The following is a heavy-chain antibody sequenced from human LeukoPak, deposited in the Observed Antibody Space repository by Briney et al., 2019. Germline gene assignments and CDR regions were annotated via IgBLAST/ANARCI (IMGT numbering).Heavy chain of an antibody. CDR3: AKSTIFGVVTKYGMDV. CDR2: IKQDGSEK. CDR1: GFTFSSYW. V-gene: IGHV3-7*03. J-gene: IGHJ6*02. D-gene: IGHD3-3*01. Sequence: GGSLRLSCAASGFTFSSYWMSWVRQAPGKGLEWVANIKQDGSEKYYVDSVKGRFTISRDNAKNSLYLQMNSLRAEDTAVYYCAKSTIFGVVTKYGMDVWGQGTTVTVSS.